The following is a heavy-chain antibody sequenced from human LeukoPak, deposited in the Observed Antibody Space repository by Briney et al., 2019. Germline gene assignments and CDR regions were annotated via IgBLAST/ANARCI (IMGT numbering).Heavy chain of an antibody. D-gene: IGHD4-23*01. V-gene: IGHV4-59*01. CDR2: IYYSGST. CDR3: ARGLRTGGNGYYYYTDV. J-gene: IGHJ6*03. CDR1: GGSFSGYY. Sequence: PSETLSLTCAVYGGSFSGYYWSWIRQPPGKGLEWIGYIYYSGSTNYNPSLKSRVTISVDTSKNQFSLKLSSVTAADTAVYYCARGLRTGGNGYYYYTDVWGKGTTVTVSS.